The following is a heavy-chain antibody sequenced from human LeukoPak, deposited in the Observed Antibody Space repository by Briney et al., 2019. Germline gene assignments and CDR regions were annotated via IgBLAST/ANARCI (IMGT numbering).Heavy chain of an antibody. V-gene: IGHV3-48*04. CDR1: GFTFSSYA. J-gene: IGHJ6*03. D-gene: IGHD3-10*01. CDR2: ISSSGSTI. Sequence: GGSLRLSCAASGFTFSSYAMSWVRQAPGKGLEWVSDISSSGSTIYYADSVKGRFTISRDNAKNSLYLQMDSLRAEDTAVFFCARIAAMLRGAYSFYYMEVWGRGTTVTISS. CDR3: ARIAAMLRGAYSFYYMEV.